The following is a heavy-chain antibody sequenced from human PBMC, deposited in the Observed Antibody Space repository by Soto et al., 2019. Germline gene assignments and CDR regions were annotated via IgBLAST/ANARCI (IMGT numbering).Heavy chain of an antibody. Sequence: QVQLVQSGAEVKKPGASVKVSCKASGYTFTSYDIIWVRQAPGQGLEWMGWMNPSTGNTASAEKFQGRLTMTRNTSISPVSMELSSLSFEATAAYCGARGRIIVGGGGAPWGQRTLVTVSP. CDR1: GYTFTSYD. CDR2: MNPSTGNT. D-gene: IGHD1-26*01. J-gene: IGHJ5*02. CDR3: ARGRIIVGGGGAP. V-gene: IGHV1-8*01.